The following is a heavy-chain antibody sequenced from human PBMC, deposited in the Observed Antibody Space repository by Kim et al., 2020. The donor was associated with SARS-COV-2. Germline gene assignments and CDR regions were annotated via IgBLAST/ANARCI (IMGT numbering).Heavy chain of an antibody. Sequence: GGSLRLSCAASGFTFSSYDMHWVRQAPGKGLEWVAVISYDGSNKYYADSVKGRFTISRDNSKNTLYLQMNSLRAEDTAVYYCAKSYCSSTSCYADPFDY. CDR3: AKSYCSSTSCYADPFDY. D-gene: IGHD2-2*01. J-gene: IGHJ4*01. V-gene: IGHV3-30*18. CDR2: ISYDGSNK. CDR1: GFTFSSYD.